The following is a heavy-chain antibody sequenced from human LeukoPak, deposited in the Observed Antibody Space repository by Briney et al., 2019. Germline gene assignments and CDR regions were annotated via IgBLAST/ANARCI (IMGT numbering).Heavy chain of an antibody. CDR2: INHSGST. D-gene: IGHD6-6*01. CDR3: ARLGAARRHLNYFDY. Sequence: SETLSLTCTVSGGSIRSGSFYWTWIRQPPGKGLEWIGEINHSGSTNYNPSLKSRVTISVDTSKNQFSLKLSSVTAADTAVYYCARLGAARRHLNYFDYWGQGTLVTVSS. CDR1: GGSIRSGSFY. J-gene: IGHJ4*02. V-gene: IGHV4-39*07.